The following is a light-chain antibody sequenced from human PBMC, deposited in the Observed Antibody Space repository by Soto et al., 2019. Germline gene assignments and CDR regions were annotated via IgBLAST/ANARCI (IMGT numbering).Light chain of an antibody. Sequence: DVQMTQSPSSLSASVGDRITLTCRASQTIHSYLHWYQFKPGKAPQLLIQSASSLHSGVPSRFSGSGSGTHFTLIISSLQPEDSATYYCQQTFSTPWTFGQVTKVEIK. V-gene: IGKV1-39*01. CDR1: QTIHSY. J-gene: IGKJ1*01. CDR2: SAS. CDR3: QQTFSTPWT.